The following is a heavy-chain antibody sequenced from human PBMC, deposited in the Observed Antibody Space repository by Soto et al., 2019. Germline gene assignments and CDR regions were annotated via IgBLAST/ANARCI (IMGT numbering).Heavy chain of an antibody. J-gene: IGHJ6*02. D-gene: IGHD2-8*02. V-gene: IGHV3-30*18. CDR1: GFTFSSYG. Sequence: VGSLRLSCAASGFTFSSYGMHWVRQAPGKGLEWVAVISYDGSNKYYADSVKGRFTISRDNSKNTLYLQMNSLRAEDTAVYYCAKDFGTGGYGMDVWGQGTTVTVSS. CDR3: AKDFGTGGYGMDV. CDR2: ISYDGSNK.